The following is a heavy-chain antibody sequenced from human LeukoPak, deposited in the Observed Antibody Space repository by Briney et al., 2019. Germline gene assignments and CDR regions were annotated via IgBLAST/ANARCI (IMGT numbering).Heavy chain of an antibody. D-gene: IGHD3-22*01. CDR2: IYTSGSA. Sequence: PSETLSLTCTVSGGSISSYYWSWIRQPAGKGLEWIGRIYTSGSANYNPSLKSRVTISVDKSKNQFSLKLSSVTAADTAVYYCATDSSGYQSYWGQGTLVTVSS. V-gene: IGHV4-4*07. J-gene: IGHJ4*02. CDR1: GGSISSYY. CDR3: ATDSSGYQSY.